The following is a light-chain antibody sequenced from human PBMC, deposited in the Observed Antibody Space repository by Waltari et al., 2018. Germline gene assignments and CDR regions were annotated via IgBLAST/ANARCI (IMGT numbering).Light chain of an antibody. Sequence: DVVMTQSPLSLPVTLVQPASISCRSSQSLVYSDGNIYLNWFQQRPGQSQRRLIYKVSRRESGVPDRFSGSGSGTDFTLRISRVEAEDVGLYFCMQGTNWPQSFGQGTKLEIK. CDR1: QSLVYSDGNIY. CDR3: MQGTNWPQS. J-gene: IGKJ2*03. CDR2: KVS. V-gene: IGKV2-30*01.